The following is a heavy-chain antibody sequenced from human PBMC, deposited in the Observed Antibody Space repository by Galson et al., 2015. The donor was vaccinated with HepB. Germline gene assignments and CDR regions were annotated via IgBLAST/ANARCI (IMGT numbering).Heavy chain of an antibody. CDR1: GFVFSAYW. CDR2: INREGTVK. Sequence: SLRLSCAASGFVFSAYWMSWVRQAPGKGLEWVANINREGTVKRYVDSVEGRFTISRDNAQGSVSLEMSGLRAEDTAIYFCARGVDTPVGRDKYHYAMDIWGQGTTVTVSS. D-gene: IGHD5-18*01. V-gene: IGHV3-7*05. CDR3: ARGVDTPVGRDKYHYAMDI. J-gene: IGHJ6*02.